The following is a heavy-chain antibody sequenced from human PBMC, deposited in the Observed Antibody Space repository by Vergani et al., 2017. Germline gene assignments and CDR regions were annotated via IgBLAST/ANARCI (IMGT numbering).Heavy chain of an antibody. J-gene: IGHJ6*02. D-gene: IGHD3-10*01. CDR2: IYYSGST. CDR3: ARVGVGRGVSYYYYYYGMDV. CDR1: GGSISSGDYY. V-gene: IGHV4-30-4*08. Sequence: QVQLQESGPGLVKPSQTLSLTCTVSGGSISSGDYYWSWIRQPPGKGLEWIGYIYYSGSTYYNPSLKSRVTISVDTSKNQFSLKLSSVTAADTAVYYCARVGVGRGVSYYYYYYGMDVWGQGTTVTVSS.